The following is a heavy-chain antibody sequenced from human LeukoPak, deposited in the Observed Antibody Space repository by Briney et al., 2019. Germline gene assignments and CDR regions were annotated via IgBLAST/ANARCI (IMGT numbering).Heavy chain of an antibody. CDR3: AKDRTVGASYWYFDL. CDR2: ISTDGSQT. J-gene: IGHJ2*01. Sequence: GGSLRLSCAASGFTFSNYWMHWVRQAPGKGLMWVSQISTDGSQTFYADSVKGRFTISRDSSKNTLFLHMNTLRAEDTAIYYCAKDRTVGASYWYFDLWGRGTLVTVSS. CDR1: GFTFSNYW. D-gene: IGHD1-26*01. V-gene: IGHV3-74*01.